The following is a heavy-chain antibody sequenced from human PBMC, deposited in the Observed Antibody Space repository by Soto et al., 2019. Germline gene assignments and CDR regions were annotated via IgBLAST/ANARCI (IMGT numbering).Heavy chain of an antibody. CDR2: IDPSDSYT. CDR3: ARLPEVGYSSSWYDSYGMDV. Sequence: PGESLKISCKGSGYSFTSYWISWVRQMPGKGLEWMGRIDPSDSYTNYSPSFQGHVTISADKSISTAYLQWSSLKASDTAMYYCARLPEVGYSSSWYDSYGMDVWGQGTTVTVSS. J-gene: IGHJ6*02. V-gene: IGHV5-10-1*01. CDR1: GYSFTSYW. D-gene: IGHD6-13*01.